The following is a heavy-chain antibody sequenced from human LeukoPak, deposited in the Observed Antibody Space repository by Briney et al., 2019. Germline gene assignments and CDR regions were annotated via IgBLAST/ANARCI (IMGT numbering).Heavy chain of an antibody. CDR1: GYSISSGYY. V-gene: IGHV4-61*01. D-gene: IGHD6-19*01. CDR2: MYYSGST. J-gene: IGHJ4*02. Sequence: SETLSLTCTVSGYSISSGYYWSWIRQSPGKGLEWIGYMYYSGSTNYNPSLKSRVTMSVDMSKNQFSLKLSSVTSADTAIYYCARGNGWYYYWGQGTLVTVSS. CDR3: ARGNGWYYY.